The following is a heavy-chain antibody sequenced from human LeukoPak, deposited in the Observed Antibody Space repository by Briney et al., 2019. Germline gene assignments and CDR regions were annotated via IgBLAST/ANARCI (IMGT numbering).Heavy chain of an antibody. CDR2: IKEDGGEK. Sequence: GGSLRLSCAASGYTFSNYWMTWVRQAPGKGLEWVAHIKEDGGEKHYVDPVKGRFTISRDNAKNSLYLQMNSLRAEDTAMYYCVRDRGYCSGGTCYALWDYWGQGTLVTVSS. D-gene: IGHD2-15*01. V-gene: IGHV3-7*01. CDR1: GYTFSNYW. J-gene: IGHJ4*02. CDR3: VRDRGYCSGGTCYALWDY.